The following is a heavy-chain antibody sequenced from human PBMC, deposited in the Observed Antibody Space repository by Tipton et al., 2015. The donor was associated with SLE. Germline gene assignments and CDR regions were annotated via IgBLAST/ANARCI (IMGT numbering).Heavy chain of an antibody. Sequence: TLSLTCTVSGGSISSGSYYWSWIRQPAGKGLEWIGYIYTSGSTTYNPSLKSRVTISVDTSKNQFSLKLSSVTAADTAVYYCARAKGYSYGFDYWGQGTLVTVSS. V-gene: IGHV4-61*09. J-gene: IGHJ4*02. CDR1: GGSISSGSYY. CDR2: IYTSGST. D-gene: IGHD5-18*01. CDR3: ARAKGYSYGFDY.